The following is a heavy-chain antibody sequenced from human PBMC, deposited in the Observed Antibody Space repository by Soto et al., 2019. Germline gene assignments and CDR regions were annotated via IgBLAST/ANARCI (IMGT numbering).Heavy chain of an antibody. Sequence: SETLSLTCDVYGGSFSGFYWNWFRQPPGKGLEWIGDINPDGYTNYDPYLESRVTISVDTSRDQFSLRLSSVTAADTAVYYCARARISILGVVKGPFDHWGQGALVTVSS. CDR1: GGSFSGFY. V-gene: IGHV4-34*01. CDR3: ARARISILGVVKGPFDH. J-gene: IGHJ4*02. CDR2: INPDGYT. D-gene: IGHD3-3*01.